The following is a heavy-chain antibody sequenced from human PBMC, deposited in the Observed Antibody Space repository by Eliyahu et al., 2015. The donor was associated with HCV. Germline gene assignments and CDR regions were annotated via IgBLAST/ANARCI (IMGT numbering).Heavy chain of an antibody. CDR3: ARVGENYGGNSGDAFDI. J-gene: IGHJ3*02. CDR1: GFTFSSYW. Sequence: EVQLVESGGGLVQPGGSLRLSCAASGFTFSSYWMSWVRQAPGKGLEWVANIKQDGSEKYYVDSVKGRFTISRDNAKNSLYLQMNSLRAEDTAVYYCARVGENYGGNSGDAFDIWGQGTMVTVSS. CDR2: IKQDGSEK. V-gene: IGHV3-7*05. D-gene: IGHD4-23*01.